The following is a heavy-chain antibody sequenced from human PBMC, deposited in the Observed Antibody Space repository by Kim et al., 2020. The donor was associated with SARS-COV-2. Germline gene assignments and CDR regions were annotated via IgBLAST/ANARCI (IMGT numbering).Heavy chain of an antibody. J-gene: IGHJ6*02. Sequence: SETLSLTCAVYGGSFSGYYWSWIRQPPGKGLEWIGEINHSGSTNYNPSLKSRVTISVDTSKNQFSLKLSSVTAADTAVYYCARVLTSSADQGGDIVVVVAATDYYYYGMDVWGQGTTVTVSS. V-gene: IGHV4-34*01. CDR2: INHSGST. D-gene: IGHD2-15*01. CDR1: GGSFSGYY. CDR3: ARVLTSSADQGGDIVVVVAATDYYYYGMDV.